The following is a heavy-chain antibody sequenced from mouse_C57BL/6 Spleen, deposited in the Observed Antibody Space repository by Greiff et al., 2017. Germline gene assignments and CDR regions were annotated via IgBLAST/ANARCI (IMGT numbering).Heavy chain of an antibody. J-gene: IGHJ3*01. D-gene: IGHD2-5*01. CDR3: ARPLYSNYWFAY. CDR1: GYTFTSYW. V-gene: IGHV1-69*01. CDR2: IDPSDSYT. Sequence: QVQLKQPGAELVMPGASVKLSCKASGYTFTSYWMHWVKQRPGQGLEWIGEIDPSDSYTNYNQKFKGKSTLTVDKSSSTAYMQLSSLTSEDSAVYYCARPLYSNYWFAYWGQGTLVTVSA.